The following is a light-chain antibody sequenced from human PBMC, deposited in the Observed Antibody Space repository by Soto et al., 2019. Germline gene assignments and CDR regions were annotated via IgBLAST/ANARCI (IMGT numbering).Light chain of an antibody. CDR3: LLYYRGARPWV. CDR2: DTS. V-gene: IGLV7-46*01. CDR1: TGAVTSGHY. J-gene: IGLJ3*02. Sequence: QAVVTQEPSLTVSPGGTVTLTCGSSTGAVTSGHYPYWFQQKPGQAPRTLIYDTSNKHSWTPARFSGSLLGGKAALTLSGAQPEDEAEYYCLLYYRGARPWVFCGGTKLTVL.